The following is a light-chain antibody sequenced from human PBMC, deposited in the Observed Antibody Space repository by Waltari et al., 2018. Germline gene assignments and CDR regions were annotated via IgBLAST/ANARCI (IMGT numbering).Light chain of an antibody. CDR2: END. CDR3: GVWDSSLNSWV. V-gene: IGLV1-51*02. J-gene: IGLJ3*02. CDR1: SSNIGNNY. Sequence: HSVLTQPPSVSAAPGQKVTISCSGSSSNIGNNYVSWYQQLPGTAPKLLTYENDRGPSVVPDRFSASKSVTSASLGITGLQTGDEADYYCGVWDSSLNSWVFGGGTKLTVL.